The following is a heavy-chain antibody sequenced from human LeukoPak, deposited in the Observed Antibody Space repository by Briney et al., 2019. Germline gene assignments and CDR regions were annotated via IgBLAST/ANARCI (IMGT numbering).Heavy chain of an antibody. CDR3: AKAGNSNWYGSNWFDP. V-gene: IGHV3-23*01. J-gene: IGHJ5*02. D-gene: IGHD6-13*01. CDR1: GFTSSSYA. CDR2: ISGNGDST. Sequence: GGSLRLSCAASGFTSSSYAMGWVRQAPGKGLEWVSGISGNGDSTYYADAVKGRFTISRDKSMKTLYVQMNSLRVEDTAVYYCAKAGNSNWYGSNWFDPWGQGTLVTVSS.